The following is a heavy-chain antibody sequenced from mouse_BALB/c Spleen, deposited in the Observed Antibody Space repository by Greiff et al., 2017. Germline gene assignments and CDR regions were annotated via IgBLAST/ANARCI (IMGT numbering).Heavy chain of an antibody. D-gene: IGHD2-3*01. Sequence: VQLKESGTVLARPGASVKMSCKASGYTFTSYWMHWVKQRPGQGLEWIGAIYPGNSDTSYNQKFKGKAKLTAVTSTSTAYMELSSLTNEDSAVYYCTIYDGYYPYYFDYWGQGTTLTVSS. CDR3: TIYDGYYPYYFDY. CDR1: GYTFTSYW. J-gene: IGHJ2*01. CDR2: IYPGNSDT. V-gene: IGHV1-5*01.